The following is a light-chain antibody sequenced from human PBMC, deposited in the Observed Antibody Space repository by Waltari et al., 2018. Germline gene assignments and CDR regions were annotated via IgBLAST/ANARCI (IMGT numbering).Light chain of an antibody. V-gene: IGLV2-23*02. CDR3: CSYSGDLSFGVV. CDR2: EVT. J-gene: IGLJ2*01. CDR1: SHDVGNYDL. Sequence: QSALTQPASVSGSPGQSITISCTGTSHDVGNYDLVSWYQQHPGKVPKLIIYEVTKRPSGFSNRFSGSKSGNTASLTISGLHTEDEGDYYCCSYSGDLSFGVVFGGGTKLTVL.